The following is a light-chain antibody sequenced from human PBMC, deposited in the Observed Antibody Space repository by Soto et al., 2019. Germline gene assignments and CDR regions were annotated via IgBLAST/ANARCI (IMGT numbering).Light chain of an antibody. CDR3: TSYSSGSSLVT. CDR1: SSDVGDYNY. Sequence: QSALTQPASVSGSPGQSITISCTGTSSDVGDYNYVSWYRQHPGNAPKLIIYEVTNRPSGISNRFSGSKSGNTASLTISGLQADDESYYYCTSYSSGSSLVTFGGGTQLTVL. J-gene: IGLJ2*01. CDR2: EVT. V-gene: IGLV2-14*01.